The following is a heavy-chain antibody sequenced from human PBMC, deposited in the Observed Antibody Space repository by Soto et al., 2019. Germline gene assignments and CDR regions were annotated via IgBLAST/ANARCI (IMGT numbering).Heavy chain of an antibody. CDR3: ARDLRLDS. V-gene: IGHV4-31*03. D-gene: IGHD2-21*02. CDR1: GGSISSGCYY. J-gene: IGHJ4*02. CDR2: IYQSGTP. Sequence: SETLSLTCTVSGGSISSGCYYWNWIRQYPGKGLEWIAYIYQSGTPYYNPSLKSRATISIDRSKNQFSLMLDSVTAADTAVYYCARDLRLDSWGPGTLVTVSS.